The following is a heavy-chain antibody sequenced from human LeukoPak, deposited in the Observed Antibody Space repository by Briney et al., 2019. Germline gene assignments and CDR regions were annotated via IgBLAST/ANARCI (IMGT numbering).Heavy chain of an antibody. D-gene: IGHD6-13*01. J-gene: IGHJ6*03. V-gene: IGHV1-8*03. CDR3: ARVGIAAQKLYYYYYYMDV. CDR2: MNPNSGNT. Sequence: ASVKVSCKASGYTFTSYDINWVRQATGQGLEWMGWMNPNSGNTGYAQKFQGRVTITRNTSISTAYMELSSLRSEDTAVYYCARVGIAAQKLYYYYYYMDVWGKGTTVTVSS. CDR1: GYTFTSYD.